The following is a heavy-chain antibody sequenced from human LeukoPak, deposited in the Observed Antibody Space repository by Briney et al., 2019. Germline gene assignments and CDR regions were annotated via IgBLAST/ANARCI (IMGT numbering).Heavy chain of an antibody. V-gene: IGHV4-30-2*01. Sequence: SETLSFTCAVSGGSISSGGYSWSWIRQPPGKGLEWIGYIYHSGSTYYNPSLKSRVTISVDRSKNQFSLKLSSVTAADTAVYYCARGITMVRGVNYGMDVWGQGTTVTVSS. D-gene: IGHD3-10*01. CDR3: ARGITMVRGVNYGMDV. J-gene: IGHJ6*02. CDR2: IYHSGST. CDR1: GGSISSGGYS.